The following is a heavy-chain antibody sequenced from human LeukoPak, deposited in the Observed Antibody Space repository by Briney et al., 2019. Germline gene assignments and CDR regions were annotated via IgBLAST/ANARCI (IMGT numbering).Heavy chain of an antibody. J-gene: IGHJ4*02. D-gene: IGHD5/OR15-5a*01. CDR2: ISSSSSTI. CDR3: AKDMGYSVYLTLDY. V-gene: IGHV3-48*04. Sequence: PGGSLRLSCAASGFTFSSYSMNWVRQAPGKGLEWVSYISSSSSTIYYADSVKGRFTISRDSAKNSLYLQMNALRAEDMAFYYCAKDMGYSVYLTLDYWGQGTLVTVSS. CDR1: GFTFSSYS.